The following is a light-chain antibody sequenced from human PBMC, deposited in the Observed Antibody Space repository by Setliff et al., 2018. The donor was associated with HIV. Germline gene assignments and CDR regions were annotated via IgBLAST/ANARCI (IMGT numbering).Light chain of an antibody. CDR2: EVS. V-gene: IGLV2-18*02. CDR3: SSGTSSSTPDV. J-gene: IGLJ1*01. CDR1: SSDVGSSNR. Sequence: QSVLTQPPSVSGSPGQSVTISCTGTSSDVGSSNRVSWYQQPPGTAPRLMIYEVSSRPSGVPDRFSGSKSGNTASLTISGLQAEDEADYYCSSGTSSSTPDVFGTGTKVNVL.